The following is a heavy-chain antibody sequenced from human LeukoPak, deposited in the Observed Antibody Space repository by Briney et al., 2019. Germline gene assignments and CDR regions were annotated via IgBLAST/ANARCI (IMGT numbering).Heavy chain of an antibody. V-gene: IGHV3-9*01. CDR1: GFTFDDYA. J-gene: IGHJ6*02. CDR2: ISWNSGSI. CDR3: AGQEYGMDV. Sequence: PGGSLRLSYAASGFTFDDYALHWVRQAPGKGLEWVSGISWNSGSIVYADSVKGRFTISRDNAKNTLYLQMNSLRAEDTAVYYCAGQEYGMDVWGQGTTVTVSS.